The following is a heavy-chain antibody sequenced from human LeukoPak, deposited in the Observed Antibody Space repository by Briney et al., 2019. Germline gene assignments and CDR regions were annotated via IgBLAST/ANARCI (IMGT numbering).Heavy chain of an antibody. V-gene: IGHV3-48*04. J-gene: IGHJ4*02. CDR3: ARDKWYYGSGSFDY. CDR1: GFTFSSYS. D-gene: IGHD3-10*01. Sequence: GGSLRLSCAASGFTFSSYSMNWVRQAPGKGLEWVSYISSSSSTIYYADSVKGRFTISRDNAKNSLYLQMNSLRAEDTAVYYCARDKWYYGSGSFDYWGQGTLVTVCS. CDR2: ISSSSSTI.